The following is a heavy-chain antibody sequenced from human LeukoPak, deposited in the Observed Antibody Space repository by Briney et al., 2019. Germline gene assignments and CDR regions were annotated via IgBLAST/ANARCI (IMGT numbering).Heavy chain of an antibody. J-gene: IGHJ4*02. CDR3: ARDYPPPPVAGPYYFDY. D-gene: IGHD6-19*01. Sequence: GGSMTLSCVASGFTFSTYWMSWVRQAPGNGLEWVANIKQDGSEKYYVDSVKGRFTISRDNAKNSLYLHMNSLRAEDTAVYYCARDYPPPPVAGPYYFDYWGQGTLVTVSS. CDR2: IKQDGSEK. CDR1: GFTFSTYW. V-gene: IGHV3-7*03.